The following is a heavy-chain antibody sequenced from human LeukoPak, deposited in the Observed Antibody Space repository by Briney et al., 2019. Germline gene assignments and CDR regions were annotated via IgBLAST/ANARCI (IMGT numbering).Heavy chain of an antibody. Sequence: ASVKVSCKASGYTFTGYYMHWVRQAPGQGLELMGWINPNSGGTNYAQKFQGRVTMTRDTSISTDYMELSRLRSDDTAVYYCARVCSSTSCYSRSIDYWGQGALVTVSS. D-gene: IGHD2-2*01. CDR2: INPNSGGT. V-gene: IGHV1-2*02. J-gene: IGHJ4*02. CDR1: GYTFTGYY. CDR3: ARVCSSTSCYSRSIDY.